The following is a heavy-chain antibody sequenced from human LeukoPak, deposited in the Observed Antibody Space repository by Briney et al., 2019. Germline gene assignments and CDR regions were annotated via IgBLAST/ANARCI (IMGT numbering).Heavy chain of an antibody. CDR2: ISGSGGNT. V-gene: IGHV3-23*01. CDR1: GFTFSSFA. J-gene: IGHJ4*02. CDR3: ARGLGYDILTGYYGVSGY. Sequence: PGGSLRLSCAASGFTFSSFAMTWVRQAPGKGLEWFSGISGSGGNTYYADSVKGRFTISRDNSKNTLYLQINSLRAEDTAVYYCARGLGYDILTGYYGVSGYWGQGTLVTVSS. D-gene: IGHD3-9*01.